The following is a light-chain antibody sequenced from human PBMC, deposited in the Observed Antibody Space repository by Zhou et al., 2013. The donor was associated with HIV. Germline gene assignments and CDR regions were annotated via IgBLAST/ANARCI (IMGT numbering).Light chain of an antibody. J-gene: IGKJ2*01. CDR2: GAS. V-gene: IGKV3-20*01. CDR1: QSVSNNF. Sequence: EIVLTQSPATLSLSPGERGTLSCRASQSVSNNFLAWYQQKPGQAPRLLIYGASSRATGIPDRFSGSGSGTDFTLTISRLEPEDFAVYSCQQYADSQMYTFGQGTKLEIK. CDR3: QQYADSQMYT.